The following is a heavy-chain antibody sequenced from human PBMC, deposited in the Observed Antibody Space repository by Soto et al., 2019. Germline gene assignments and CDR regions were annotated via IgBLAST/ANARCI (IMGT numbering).Heavy chain of an antibody. V-gene: IGHV1-46*03. J-gene: IGHJ3*01. CDR2: INPRAGST. CDR1: GYTFTSNF. Sequence: QVQLVQSGAEVKKPGASVKVSCQASGYTFTSNFIHWVRQAPGQGLEWMGEINPRAGSTTYAQKFQGRLTVTRDASTSTVYMHLSSLTSDDTAVYYCTRLRLLKGAFDVWGQGTMVTVSS. CDR3: TRLRLLKGAFDV.